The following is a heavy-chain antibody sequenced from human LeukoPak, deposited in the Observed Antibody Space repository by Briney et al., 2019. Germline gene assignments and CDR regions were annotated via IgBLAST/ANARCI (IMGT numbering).Heavy chain of an antibody. D-gene: IGHD2-15*01. V-gene: IGHV3-23*01. CDR3: AINKEVVVAATGTFDY. CDR1: GFTFGSYA. Sequence: PGGSLRLSCAASGFTFGSYAMSWVRQAPGKGLEWVSAISGSGGSTYYADSVKGRFTISRDNSKNTLYLQMNSLRAEDTAVYYCAINKEVVVAATGTFDYWGQGTLVTVSS. J-gene: IGHJ4*02. CDR2: ISGSGGST.